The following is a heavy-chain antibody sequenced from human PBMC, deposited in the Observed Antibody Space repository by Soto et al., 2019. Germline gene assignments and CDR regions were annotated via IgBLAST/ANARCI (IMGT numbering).Heavy chain of an antibody. CDR3: ARPRSYYYDSSAERAFDI. V-gene: IGHV1-69*13. D-gene: IGHD3-22*01. Sequence: ASVKVSCKASGGTFSNYGISWVRQAPGQGPEWLGGIIPLFGTANYAQRFQGRVTITADESTSTAYMELSSLRSEDTAVYHCARPRSYYYDSSAERAFDIWGQGTMVTVS. CDR2: IIPLFGTA. J-gene: IGHJ3*02. CDR1: GGTFSNYG.